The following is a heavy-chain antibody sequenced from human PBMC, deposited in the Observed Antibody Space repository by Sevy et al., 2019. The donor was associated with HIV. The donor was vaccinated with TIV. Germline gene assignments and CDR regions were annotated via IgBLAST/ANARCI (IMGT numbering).Heavy chain of an antibody. J-gene: IGHJ6*02. Sequence: GGSLRLSCAASGFTFSSYWMSWVRQAPGKGLEWVANIKQDGSEKYYVDSVKGRFTISRDNAKNSLYLQMNSLRAEDTAVYYCARDEGYCGSTSCYANYYYYGMDVWGQGTTVTVSS. V-gene: IGHV3-7*03. CDR2: IKQDGSEK. CDR1: GFTFSSYW. D-gene: IGHD2-2*01. CDR3: ARDEGYCGSTSCYANYYYYGMDV.